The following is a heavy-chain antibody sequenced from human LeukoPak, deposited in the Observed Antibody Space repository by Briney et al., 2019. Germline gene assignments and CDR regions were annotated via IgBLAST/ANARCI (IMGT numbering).Heavy chain of an antibody. J-gene: IGHJ4*02. CDR3: ATLPRGHLFDS. CDR1: GDTLTELS. CDR2: FVPEDGET. Sequence: ASVKISCKLSGDTLTELSMHWVRQSPGKGLEWMGGFVPEDGETIYAQEFQGRVTMTEDTSTDTAYMELSSLRSDDTAVYFCATLPRGHLFDSWGQGTLVTVSS. V-gene: IGHV1-24*01. D-gene: IGHD3-10*01.